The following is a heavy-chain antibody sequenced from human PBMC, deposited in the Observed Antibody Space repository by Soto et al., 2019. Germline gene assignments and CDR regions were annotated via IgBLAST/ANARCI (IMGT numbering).Heavy chain of an antibody. V-gene: IGHV1-69*05. CDR3: ATHGYSSSSDFDS. D-gene: IGHD6-6*01. J-gene: IGHJ4*02. Sequence: SVKVSCKPSGGTFSSHAIXWVRQAPGHGLEWMGGIFPVFGTSNYAQNFQGRVTITTDESTSTVYLELSSLRSDDTAVYYCATHGYSSSSDFDSWGQGSLVTVSS. CDR1: GGTFSSHA. CDR2: IFPVFGTS.